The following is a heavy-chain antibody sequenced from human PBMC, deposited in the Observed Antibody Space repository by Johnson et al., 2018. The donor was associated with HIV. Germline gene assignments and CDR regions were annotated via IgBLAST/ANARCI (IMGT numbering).Heavy chain of an antibody. J-gene: IGHJ3*02. D-gene: IGHD6-19*01. CDR1: GFTFDDYA. Sequence: VQLVESGGGVVQPGRSLRLSCAASGFTFDDYAMHWVRQAPGKGLEWVSGISWNSGSIGYADSVKGRFTISRDNSDNFLYLYMNRLRTDDTAVYYCVRGWHTSGRCDVFDIWGQGTTVIVSS. CDR3: VRGWHTSGRCDVFDI. V-gene: IGHV3-9*01. CDR2: ISWNSGSI.